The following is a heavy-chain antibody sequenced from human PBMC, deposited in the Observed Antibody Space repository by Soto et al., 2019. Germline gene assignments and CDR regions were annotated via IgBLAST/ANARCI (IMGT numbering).Heavy chain of an antibody. J-gene: IGHJ4*02. D-gene: IGHD3-16*02. CDR3: ARGGYDYIWGSYRFDRFDY. CDR2: ISSSSSYI. CDR1: GFTFSSYS. V-gene: IGHV3-21*01. Sequence: EVQLVESGGGLVKPGGSLRLSCAASGFTFSSYSMNWVRQAPGKGLEWVSSISSSSSYIYYADSVKGRFTISRDNAKNSLYLQMNSLGAEDTAVYYCARGGYDYIWGSYRFDRFDYWGQGTLVTVSS.